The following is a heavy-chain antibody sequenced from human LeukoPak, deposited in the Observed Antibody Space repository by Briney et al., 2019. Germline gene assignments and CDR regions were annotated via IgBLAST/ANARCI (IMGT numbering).Heavy chain of an antibody. CDR3: ARDQGGATYGYMDV. Sequence: SVKVSCKASGGTFSSYAISWVRQAPGQGLEWMGGIIPIFGTANYAQKFQGRVTITADESTSTAYMELSSLRSEDTAVYYCARDQGGATYGYMDVWGKGTTVTISS. J-gene: IGHJ6*03. CDR1: GGTFSSYA. V-gene: IGHV1-69*13. D-gene: IGHD3-16*01. CDR2: IIPIFGTA.